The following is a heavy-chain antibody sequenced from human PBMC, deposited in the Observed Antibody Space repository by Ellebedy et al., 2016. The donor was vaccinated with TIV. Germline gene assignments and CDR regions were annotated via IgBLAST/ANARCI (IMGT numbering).Heavy chain of an antibody. CDR2: INPSGGST. CDR3: ARAGGVITTTYYGMDV. V-gene: IGHV1-46*01. Sequence: ASVKVSCXASGYTFTSYYMHWVRQAPGQGLEWMGIINPSGGSTSYAQKFQGRVTMTRDTSTSTVYMELSSLRSEDTAVYYCARAGGVITTTYYGMDVWGQGTTVTVSS. CDR1: GYTFTSYY. D-gene: IGHD3-16*01. J-gene: IGHJ6*02.